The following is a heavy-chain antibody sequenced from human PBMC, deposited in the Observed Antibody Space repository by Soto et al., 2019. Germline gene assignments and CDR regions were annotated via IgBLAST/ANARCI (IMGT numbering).Heavy chain of an antibody. CDR3: ASSVVQAAIGLGYYYYGMDV. J-gene: IGHJ6*02. D-gene: IGHD2-2*02. V-gene: IGHV1-69*13. Sequence: SVKVSCKASGGTSSSNAISWVRQAPGQGLEWMGGITLIFGTANYAQKFQGRVTITADESTTTAYMELSSLRSEDTAVYYCASSVVQAAIGLGYYYYGMDVWGQGPTVTVSS. CDR2: ITLIFGTA. CDR1: GGTSSSNA.